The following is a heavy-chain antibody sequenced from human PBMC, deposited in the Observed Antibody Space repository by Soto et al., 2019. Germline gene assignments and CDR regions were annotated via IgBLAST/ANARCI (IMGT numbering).Heavy chain of an antibody. Sequence: LRLSCAASGFTFSSYSMNWVRQAPGKGLEWVSSISSSSYIYYADSVKGRFTISRDNAKNSLYLQMNSLRAEDTAVYYCARDANYIAARPGWFDPWGQGTLVTVSS. CDR1: GFTFSSYS. CDR3: ARDANYIAARPGWFDP. V-gene: IGHV3-21*01. CDR2: ISSSSYI. J-gene: IGHJ5*02. D-gene: IGHD6-6*01.